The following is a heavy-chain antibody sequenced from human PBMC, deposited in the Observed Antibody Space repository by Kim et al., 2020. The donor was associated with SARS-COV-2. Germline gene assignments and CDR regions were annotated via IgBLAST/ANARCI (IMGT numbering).Heavy chain of an antibody. CDR2: INHSGAT. D-gene: IGHD3-3*01. J-gene: IGHJ6*02. CDR1: VGSFSGYH. V-gene: IGHV4-34*01. Sequence: SETLSLTCAVYVGSFSGYHWTWIRQSPGKGLEWIGEINHSGATNYNPSLESRVALSVDTSKNQFSLKVKSVTAADTAVYFCARGRAGVVPSLIMGLGPHYVYCALVVWGQGTTVSVSS. CDR3: ARGRAGVVPSLIMGLGPHYVYCALVV.